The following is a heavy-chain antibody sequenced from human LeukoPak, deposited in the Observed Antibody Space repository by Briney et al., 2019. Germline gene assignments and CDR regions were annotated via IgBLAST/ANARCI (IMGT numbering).Heavy chain of an antibody. Sequence: SVKVSCKASGGTFISYAISWVRQAPGQGREGRGGIIPIFGTANYAQKFQGRVTITADESTRTAYMELSSLRSEDTAVYYCARAYYDFWSGYHVWGQGTLVTVSS. J-gene: IGHJ4*02. CDR3: ARAYYDFWSGYHV. CDR2: IIPIFGTA. D-gene: IGHD3-3*01. CDR1: GGTFISYA. V-gene: IGHV1-69*13.